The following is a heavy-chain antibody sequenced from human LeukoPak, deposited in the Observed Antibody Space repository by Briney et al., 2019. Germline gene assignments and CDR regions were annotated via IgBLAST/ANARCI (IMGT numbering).Heavy chain of an antibody. J-gene: IGHJ5*02. V-gene: IGHV4-4*07. CDR1: GASINTYS. Sequence: RPSETLSLTCTVSGASINTYSWTWIRQPAGKGLEWIGRIYPSGNTNYSPSLKSRLTMSIDTSKSQFSLNLSSVTAADTAVYYCAGDLDLRYCSIATCSGNWFDPWGQGTLVTVSS. CDR2: IYPSGNT. D-gene: IGHD2-2*01. CDR3: AGDLDLRYCSIATCSGNWFDP.